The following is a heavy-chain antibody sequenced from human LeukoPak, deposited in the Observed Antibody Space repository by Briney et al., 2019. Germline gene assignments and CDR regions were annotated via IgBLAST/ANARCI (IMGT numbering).Heavy chain of an antibody. J-gene: IGHJ5*02. Sequence: GGSLRLSCAASGFAFSSYAISWVRQAPDKGLEWVAVIWYDGSNKYYADSVKGRFTISRDNSKNTLYLQMNSLRAEDTAVYYCARDVRGWSYGDYVIDPWGQGTLVTVSS. CDR3: ARDVRGWSYGDYVIDP. CDR2: IWYDGSNK. CDR1: GFAFSSYA. V-gene: IGHV3-33*08. D-gene: IGHD4-17*01.